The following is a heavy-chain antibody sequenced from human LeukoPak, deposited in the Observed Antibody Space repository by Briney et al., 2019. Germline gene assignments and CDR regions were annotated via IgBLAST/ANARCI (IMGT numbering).Heavy chain of an antibody. J-gene: IGHJ4*02. CDR1: GGSFSSSSYY. V-gene: IGHV4-39*07. D-gene: IGHD4-11*01. CDR3: AGDYRGSLDY. CDR2: IYYSGST. Sequence: SETLSLTCTVSGGSFSSSSYYWGWIRQPPGKGLEWIGSIYYSGSTYYNPSLKSRVTTSVDTSKNQFSLKLSSVTAADTAVYYCAGDYRGSLDYWGQGTLVTVSS.